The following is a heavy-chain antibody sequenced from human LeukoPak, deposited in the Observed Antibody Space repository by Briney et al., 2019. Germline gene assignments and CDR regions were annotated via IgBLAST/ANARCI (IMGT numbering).Heavy chain of an antibody. CDR2: IYSGGST. Sequence: GGSLRLSCAASGFTVSSNYMSWVRQAPGKGLEWVSVIYSGGSTYYADSVKGRFTISRDNSKNTLYLQMNSLRAGDTAVYYCARGGRTLWKLLEDYYYYGMDVWGQGTTVTVSS. V-gene: IGHV3-53*01. CDR1: GFTVSSNY. CDR3: ARGGRTLWKLLEDYYYYGMDV. D-gene: IGHD1-26*01. J-gene: IGHJ6*02.